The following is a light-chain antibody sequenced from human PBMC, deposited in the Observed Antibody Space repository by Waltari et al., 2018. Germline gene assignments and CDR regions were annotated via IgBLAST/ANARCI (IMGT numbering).Light chain of an antibody. J-gene: IGKJ4*01. CDR1: QSLLHSNGNTY. CDR2: GGS. V-gene: IGKV2-40*01. Sequence: DIVMTQTPLSLPITPGEPASISCRSSQSLLHSNGNTYLHWYLQKPGQSPQLLIYGGSNRASGVPDRFSGSGSGTDFTLKISKVEADDVGIYYCVQAIAFPLTFGGGTKVEIK. CDR3: VQAIAFPLT.